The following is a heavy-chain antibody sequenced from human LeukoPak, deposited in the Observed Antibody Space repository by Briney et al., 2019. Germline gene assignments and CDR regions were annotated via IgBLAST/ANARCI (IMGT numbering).Heavy chain of an antibody. D-gene: IGHD3-22*01. Sequence: GGSLRLSCAASGFTFSSYWMHWVRHAPGKGLVWVSRINSDGSSTSYADSVKGRFTISRDNAKNTLYLQMNSLRAEDTAVYYCASSTYYYDSSGYYLDYWGQGTLVTVSS. CDR2: INSDGSST. CDR3: ASSTYYYDSSGYYLDY. V-gene: IGHV3-74*01. J-gene: IGHJ4*02. CDR1: GFTFSSYW.